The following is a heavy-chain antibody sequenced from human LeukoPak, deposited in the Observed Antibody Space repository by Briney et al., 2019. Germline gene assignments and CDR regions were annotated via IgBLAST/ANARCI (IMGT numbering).Heavy chain of an antibody. CDR1: GGSISTYY. CDR3: AGLGASGNGYLSWFDP. Sequence: MASETLSLTCTVSGGSISTYYWSWIRQPPGKGLEWIGYIYYGGNSNYNPSLKSRVTISADTSKNQFSLKLSSVTAADTAVYYCAGLGASGNGYLSWFDPWGQGTLVTVSS. V-gene: IGHV4-59*01. D-gene: IGHD3-22*01. CDR2: IYYGGNS. J-gene: IGHJ5*02.